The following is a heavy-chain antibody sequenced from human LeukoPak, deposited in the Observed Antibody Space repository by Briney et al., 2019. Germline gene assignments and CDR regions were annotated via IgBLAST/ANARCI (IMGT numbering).Heavy chain of an antibody. D-gene: IGHD4-17*01. J-gene: IGHJ3*02. Sequence: PGRSLRLSCAPSGFPIRRYAMTWVPQAPGKGLEWVSSITGNGGTTYYADSVKGRFTISRDNSKNTLFLEMNSLRPEDTAVYYCAKDPNGDYVGAFDMWDQGTMVTVSS. CDR3: AKDPNGDYVGAFDM. CDR1: GFPIRRYA. V-gene: IGHV3-23*01. CDR2: ITGNGGTT.